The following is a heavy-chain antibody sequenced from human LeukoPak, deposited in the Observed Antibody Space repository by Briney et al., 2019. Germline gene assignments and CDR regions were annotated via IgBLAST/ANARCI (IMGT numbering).Heavy chain of an antibody. CDR2: IYYSGST. CDR1: GDSISGNY. J-gene: IGHJ4*02. V-gene: IGHV4-59*01. Sequence: SETLSLTCSVSGDSISGNYWSWMRQPPGKGLEWIGYIYYSGSTNYNPSLNSRVIISVDTSKNQFSLKLRSVTAADTAVYYCARGRYNWNYWGQGILVTVSS. D-gene: IGHD1-20*01. CDR3: ARGRYNWNY.